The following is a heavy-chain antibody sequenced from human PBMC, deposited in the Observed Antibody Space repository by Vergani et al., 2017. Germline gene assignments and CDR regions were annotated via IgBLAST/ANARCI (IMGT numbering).Heavy chain of an antibody. CDR1: GYSFTSYW. CDR2: IYPGDSGT. V-gene: IGHV5-51*01. D-gene: IGHD2-2*01. Sequence: EVQLVQSGAEVKKPGESLKISCKGSGYSFTSYWIGWVRQMPGKGLEWMGIIYPGDSGTRYSPSFQGQVTISAEKSISTAYLQWSSLKASDTAMYYCARMHEHIVVVPAAIGGYFDYWGQGTLVTVSS. CDR3: ARMHEHIVVVPAAIGGYFDY. J-gene: IGHJ4*02.